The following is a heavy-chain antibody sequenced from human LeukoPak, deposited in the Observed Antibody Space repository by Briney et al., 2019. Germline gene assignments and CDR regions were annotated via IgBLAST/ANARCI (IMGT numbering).Heavy chain of an antibody. J-gene: IGHJ4*02. V-gene: IGHV3-74*03. Sequence: PGGSLRFSCAASGFTFSSYWMHWVRQAPGKGLVWVSRINSAGSSTAYADSVKGRFTISRDNAKNTLYLQMNSLRAEDTAVYYCTTMVQFGWGQGTLVTVSS. D-gene: IGHD3-10*01. CDR1: GFTFSSYW. CDR2: INSAGSST. CDR3: TTMVQFG.